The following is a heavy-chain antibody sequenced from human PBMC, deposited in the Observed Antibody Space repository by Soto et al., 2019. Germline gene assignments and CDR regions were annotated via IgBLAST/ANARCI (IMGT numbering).Heavy chain of an antibody. CDR3: ARDSFGGDYWFDP. CDR1: GGSISSYY. CDR2: IYYSGST. Sequence: SSETLSLTCTVSGGSISSYYWSWIRQPPGKGLEWIGYIYYSGSTNYNPSLKSRVTISVDTSKNQFSLKLSSVTAADTAVYYCARDSFGGDYWFDPWGQGTLVTVSS. V-gene: IGHV4-59*01. D-gene: IGHD2-21*02. J-gene: IGHJ5*02.